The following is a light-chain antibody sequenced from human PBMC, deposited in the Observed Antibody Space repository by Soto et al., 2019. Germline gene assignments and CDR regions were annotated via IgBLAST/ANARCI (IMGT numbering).Light chain of an antibody. CDR2: EVN. J-gene: IGLJ2*01. V-gene: IGLV2-14*01. CDR3: SAYTSSSTLGV. Sequence: QSALTQPASVSGSPGQSITISCTGTSSDVGGYNYVSWYQQHPGKAPKLMIYEVNNRPSGVSNRFSGSKSGNTASLTISGFQAEDEADYYCSAYTSSSTLGVFGGGTKLTVL. CDR1: SSDVGGYNY.